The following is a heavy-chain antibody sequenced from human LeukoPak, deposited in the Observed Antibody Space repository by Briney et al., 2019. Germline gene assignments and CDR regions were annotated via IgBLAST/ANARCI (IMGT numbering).Heavy chain of an antibody. Sequence: GGSLILSCTTSGFPFGDFAMNWVRQAPGKGLEWVGFIKTQVYGGTTEYGASVKGRFTISRDDSRAIAYLQMNSLKTEDTAVYFCTRDHRDDWNPGYYFDYWGQGALVTVSS. CDR3: TRDHRDDWNPGYYFDY. D-gene: IGHD1-1*01. V-gene: IGHV3-49*04. CDR1: GFPFGDFA. CDR2: IKTQVYGGTT. J-gene: IGHJ4*02.